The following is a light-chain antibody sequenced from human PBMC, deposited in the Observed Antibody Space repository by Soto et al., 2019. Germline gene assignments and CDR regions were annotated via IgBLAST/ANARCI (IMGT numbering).Light chain of an antibody. Sequence: AIRMTQSPSSLSASTGDRVTITCRASQGISSYLAWYQQKPGKAPKLLIYAASTLQSGVPSSFSGSGSGTDFTLTISCLQSEDFATYYCQQYYSYPYTCGQGTKLEIK. J-gene: IGKJ2*01. V-gene: IGKV1-8*01. CDR3: QQYYSYPYT. CDR1: QGISSY. CDR2: AAS.